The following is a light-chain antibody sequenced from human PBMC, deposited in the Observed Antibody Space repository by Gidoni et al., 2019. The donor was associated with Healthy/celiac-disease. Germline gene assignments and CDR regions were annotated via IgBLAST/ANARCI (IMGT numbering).Light chain of an antibody. Sequence: ELVLTQSPGTLSLSPGERATLPCRASQSVSSSYLAWYQQKPGQAPRLLIDGAASRATGVPDRFSGSGSGTDFTLTISRLEPEDFAVYDCQQYGSSPWTFGQGTKVEIK. CDR1: QSVSSSY. CDR2: GAA. V-gene: IGKV3-20*01. CDR3: QQYGSSPWT. J-gene: IGKJ1*01.